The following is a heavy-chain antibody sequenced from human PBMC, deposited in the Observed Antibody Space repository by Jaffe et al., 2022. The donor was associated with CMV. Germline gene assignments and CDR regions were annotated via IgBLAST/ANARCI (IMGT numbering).Heavy chain of an antibody. CDR3: ARHPDIMITFGEAYGAFDI. J-gene: IGHJ3*02. Sequence: QVQLQESGPGLVKPSETLSLTCTVSGGSISSYYWSWIRQPPGKGLEWIGYIYYSGSTNYNPSLKSRVTISVDTSKNQFSLKLSSVTAADTAVYYCARHPDIMITFGEAYGAFDIWGQGTMVTVSS. CDR1: GGSISSYY. V-gene: IGHV4-59*08. CDR2: IYYSGST. D-gene: IGHD3-16*01.